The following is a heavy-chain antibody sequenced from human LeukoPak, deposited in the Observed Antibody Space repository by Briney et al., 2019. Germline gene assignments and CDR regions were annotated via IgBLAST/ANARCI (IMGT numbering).Heavy chain of an antibody. Sequence: GGSLRLSCAASGFTFDVYAMHWVRQAPGKGLEWVSGISWNSGSIGYADSVKGRFTISRDNSKNTLYLQMNSLRAEDTAVYYCAKDPSRYSGTIDYFDYWGQGTLVTVSS. CDR1: GFTFDVYA. V-gene: IGHV3-9*01. CDR3: AKDPSRYSGTIDYFDY. J-gene: IGHJ4*02. CDR2: ISWNSGSI. D-gene: IGHD1-26*01.